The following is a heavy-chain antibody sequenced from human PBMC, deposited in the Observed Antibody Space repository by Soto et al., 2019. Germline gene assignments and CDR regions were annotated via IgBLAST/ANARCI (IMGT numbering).Heavy chain of an antibody. CDR3: ARDLPPPAYYYQSSGPNAFDI. D-gene: IGHD3-22*01. V-gene: IGHV1-18*04. J-gene: IGHJ3*02. CDR1: GYTFTSSG. CDR2: ISAYNGNT. Sequence: ASVKVSCKASGYTFTSSGISWVRQAPGQGLEWMGWISAYNGNTNYAQKLQGRVTMTTDTSTSTAYMELRSLRSDDTAVYYCARDLPPPAYYYQSSGPNAFDIWGQGTMVTVSS.